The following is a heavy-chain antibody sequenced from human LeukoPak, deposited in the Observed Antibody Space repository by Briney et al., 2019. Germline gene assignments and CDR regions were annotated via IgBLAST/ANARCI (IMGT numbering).Heavy chain of an antibody. Sequence: GGSLRLSCAASRFTFSNYNMNWVRQAPGKGLEWVSYIGSSSSTIYYADSVKGRFTISRDNAKNSLYLQMNSLRAEDTAVYYCASHPYDSSGYFVGWGQGTLVTVSS. V-gene: IGHV3-48*01. D-gene: IGHD3-22*01. J-gene: IGHJ4*02. CDR3: ASHPYDSSGYFVG. CDR2: IGSSSSTI. CDR1: RFTFSNYN.